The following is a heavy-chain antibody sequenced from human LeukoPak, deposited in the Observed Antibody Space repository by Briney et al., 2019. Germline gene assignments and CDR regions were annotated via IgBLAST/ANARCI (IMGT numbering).Heavy chain of an antibody. Sequence: GASVKVSCTASGYTFTTHRLDWVRQAPGQSLEWMGFINPSDGSTYYVQRFQGRVAMTSDTSTSTVYMELSGLRSEDTALYFCARDSWGSFLDWGQGTLVTVSS. D-gene: IGHD3-16*01. J-gene: IGHJ4*02. CDR2: INPSDGST. CDR3: ARDSWGSFLD. V-gene: IGHV1-46*01. CDR1: GYTFTTHR.